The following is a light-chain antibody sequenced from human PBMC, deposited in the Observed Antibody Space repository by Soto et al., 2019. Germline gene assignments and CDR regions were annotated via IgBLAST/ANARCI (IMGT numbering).Light chain of an antibody. CDR2: EAS. CDR3: QHYNRYSGT. V-gene: IGKV1-5*03. J-gene: IGKJ1*01. CDR1: QTISSW. Sequence: DIQMTQSPSTLSGSLGDRVTLTCRASQTISSWLAWYQQKPGQAPKLLIYEASNIKSGVPSRFSGSGSGTEFTLTISRLQPDDFAAYYCQHYNRYSGTFGQGTKVDIK.